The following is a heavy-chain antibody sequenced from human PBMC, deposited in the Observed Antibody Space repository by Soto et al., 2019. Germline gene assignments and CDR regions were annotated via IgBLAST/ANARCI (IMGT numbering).Heavy chain of an antibody. V-gene: IGHV1-18*01. CDR3: ARGGQECSNSGCGYIYDGMDV. J-gene: IGHJ6*02. CDR1: GYTFSHYG. CDR2: ISAYNGNR. D-gene: IGHD1-26*01. Sequence: GASVKVSCKASGYTFSHYGIGWVRQAPGQGLEWMGWISAYNGNRRFAEGLRGRITMTTNTTTSTADMELRSLSSDDTAVYYCARGGQECSNSGCGYIYDGMDVWGQGTTVTVSS.